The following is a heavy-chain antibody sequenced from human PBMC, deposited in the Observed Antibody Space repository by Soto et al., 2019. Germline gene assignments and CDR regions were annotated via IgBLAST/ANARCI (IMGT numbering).Heavy chain of an antibody. CDR1: GYTFTSYG. CDR3: AREVDTAMVSYYYGMDV. V-gene: IGHV1-18*01. J-gene: IGHJ6*02. CDR2: ISAYNGNT. D-gene: IGHD5-18*01. Sequence: GASVKVSCKASGYTFTSYGISWVRQAPGQGLEWMGWISAYNGNTNYAQKLQDRVTMTTDTSTSTAYMELRSLRSDDTAVYYCAREVDTAMVSYYYGMDVWGQGTTVTVS.